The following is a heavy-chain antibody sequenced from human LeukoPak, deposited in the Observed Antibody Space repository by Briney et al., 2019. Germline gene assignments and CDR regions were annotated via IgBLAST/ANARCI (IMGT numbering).Heavy chain of an antibody. Sequence: GGSLRLSCAASGFTFSTYGMHWVRQAPGKGLEWVGVISSDGSNTYYADSVKGRFTISRDNSKNTLYLQMNSLRAEDTAVYYCARVTAMVPYYFDYWGQGTLVTVSS. CDR3: ARVTAMVPYYFDY. J-gene: IGHJ4*02. V-gene: IGHV3-30*03. CDR2: ISSDGSNT. D-gene: IGHD5-18*01. CDR1: GFTFSTYG.